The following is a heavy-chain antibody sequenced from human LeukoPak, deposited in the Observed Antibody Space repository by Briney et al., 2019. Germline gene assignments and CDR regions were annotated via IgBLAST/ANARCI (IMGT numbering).Heavy chain of an antibody. CDR1: GGSISSYY. V-gene: IGHV4-4*07. J-gene: IGHJ5*02. CDR2: IYTSGST. CDR3: ARETTRSNYWFDP. Sequence: SETLSLTCTVSGGSISSYYWSWDRQPAGKGLEWIWRIYTSGSTNYNPSLKSRVTMSVDTYKNQFSLMLSSVTAADTAVYYCARETTRSNYWFDPWGQGTLVTVSS. D-gene: IGHD1-14*01.